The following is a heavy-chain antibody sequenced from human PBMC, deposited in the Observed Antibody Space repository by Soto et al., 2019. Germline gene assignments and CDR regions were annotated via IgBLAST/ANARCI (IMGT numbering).Heavy chain of an antibody. V-gene: IGHV4-59*01. CDR1: GGSISSFY. J-gene: IGHJ4*02. CDR2: VYNSGST. D-gene: IGHD3-22*01. CDR3: ATASSSGSSGELDY. Sequence: SETLSLTCTVSGGSISSFYWSWIRQPPGKGLEWIGYVYNSGSTDYNPSLLSRVTISIDTSKNQFSLRLTTVTAADTAVYYCATASSSGSSGELDYWGQGTLVTVSS.